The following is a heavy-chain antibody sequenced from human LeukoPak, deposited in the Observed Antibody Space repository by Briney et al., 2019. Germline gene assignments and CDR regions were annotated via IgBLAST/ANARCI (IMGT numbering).Heavy chain of an antibody. CDR2: ISSSSSYI. Sequence: GGSLRLSCAASGFTFSSYSMNWVRQAPGKGLEWVSSISSSSSYIYYADSVKGRFAISRDNAKNPLYLQMNSLRAEDTAVYYCARGWYDFWSGYYGLWGQGTLVTVSS. CDR1: GFTFSSYS. J-gene: IGHJ4*02. D-gene: IGHD3-3*01. V-gene: IGHV3-21*01. CDR3: ARGWYDFWSGYYGL.